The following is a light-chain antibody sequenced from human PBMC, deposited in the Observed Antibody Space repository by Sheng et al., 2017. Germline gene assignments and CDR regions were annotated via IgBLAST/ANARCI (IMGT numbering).Light chain of an antibody. CDR1: QGISNS. CDR2: AAS. CDR3: QHSYSTLT. V-gene: IGKV1-NL1*01. Sequence: DIQMTQSPSSLSASVGDRVTITCRASQGISNSLAWYQQKPGKAPKLLLYAASRLESGVPSRFSGSGSGTDFTLTISSLQPEDFATYYCQHSYSTLTFGGGTKVEIK. J-gene: IGKJ4*01.